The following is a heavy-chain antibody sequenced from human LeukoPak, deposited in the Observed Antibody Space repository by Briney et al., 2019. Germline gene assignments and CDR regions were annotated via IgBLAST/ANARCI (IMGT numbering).Heavy chain of an antibody. V-gene: IGHV4-34*01. D-gene: IGHD6-13*01. CDR1: GGSISSHY. CDR2: ITHSGST. CDR3: AREGWQQLVLGPFLNSAGAHYCMDV. Sequence: KPSETLSLTCTVSGGSISSHYWSWIRQPPGKGLEWIGEITHSGSTNYNPSLKSRVTISVDTSKNQFSLKLSSVTAADTAVYYCAREGWQQLVLGPFLNSAGAHYCMDVWGKGTTVTVSS. J-gene: IGHJ6*03.